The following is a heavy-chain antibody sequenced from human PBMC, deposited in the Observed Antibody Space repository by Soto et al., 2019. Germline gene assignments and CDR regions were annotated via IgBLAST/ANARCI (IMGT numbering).Heavy chain of an antibody. D-gene: IGHD1-26*01. CDR3: ARIKWGLNYYNGMDV. CDR1: GYSFSDYF. CDR2: INPKTAAT. Sequence: ASVKVSCKPSGYSFSDYFIQWVRQAPGQGLEWVAWINPKTAATNYAKKFQGRVSLTWDTSSTTAYMELTRLRPDDTAVYYCARIKWGLNYYNGMDVWGQGTTVTV. V-gene: IGHV1-2*02. J-gene: IGHJ6*02.